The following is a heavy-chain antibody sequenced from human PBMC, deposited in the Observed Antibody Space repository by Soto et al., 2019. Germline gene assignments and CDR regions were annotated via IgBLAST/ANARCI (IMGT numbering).Heavy chain of an antibody. J-gene: IGHJ4*02. V-gene: IGHV3-23*01. D-gene: IGHD1-26*01. CDR2: ISGSGGST. Sequence: QPGGSLRLSCAASGFTFSSYAMSWVRQAPGKGLEWVSAISGSGGSTYYADSVKGRFTISRDNAKNSLYLQMNSLRAEDTAVYYCARGTIEGARGNDYWGQGTLVTSPQ. CDR3: ARGTIEGARGNDY. CDR1: GFTFSSYA.